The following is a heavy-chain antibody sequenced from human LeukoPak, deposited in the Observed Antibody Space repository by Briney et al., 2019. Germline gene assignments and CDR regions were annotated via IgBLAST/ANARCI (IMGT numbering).Heavy chain of an antibody. V-gene: IGHV4-39*01. CDR1: GGSISSSSYY. CDR2: IYYSGST. CDR3: ARQRGAVAGWNWFDP. J-gene: IGHJ5*02. Sequence: SETLSLTCTVSGGSISSSSYYWGWIRQPPGKGLGWIGSIYYSGSTYYNPSLKSRVTISVDTSKNQFSLKLSSVTAADTAVYYCARQRGAVAGWNWFDPWGQGTLVTVSS. D-gene: IGHD6-19*01.